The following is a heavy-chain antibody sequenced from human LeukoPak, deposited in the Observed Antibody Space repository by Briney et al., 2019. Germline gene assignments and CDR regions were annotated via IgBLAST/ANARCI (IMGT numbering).Heavy chain of an antibody. Sequence: GGSLRLSCAASGFTFSSYAMSWVRQAPGKGLEWVSAISGSGGSTYYADSVKGRFTISRYNSKDTLYLQMNSLRAEDTAVYYCARKEVAAPLDYWGQGTLVTVSS. J-gene: IGHJ4*02. CDR1: GFTFSSYA. V-gene: IGHV3-23*01. CDR2: ISGSGGST. CDR3: ARKEVAAPLDY. D-gene: IGHD6-13*01.